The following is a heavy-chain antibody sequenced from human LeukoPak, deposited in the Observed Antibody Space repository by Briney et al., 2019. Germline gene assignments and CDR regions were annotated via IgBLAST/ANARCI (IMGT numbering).Heavy chain of an antibody. V-gene: IGHV3-30*18. CDR3: AKDRGDY. CDR1: GFTFSSYG. J-gene: IGHJ4*02. CDR2: ISYDGSNK. Sequence: GGSLRLSCAAAGFTFSSYGMHWVRQAPGKGLEWVAVISYDGSNKYYADSVKGRFTISRDNSKNTLYLQMNSLRAEDTAVYYCAKDRGDYWGQGTLVTVSS.